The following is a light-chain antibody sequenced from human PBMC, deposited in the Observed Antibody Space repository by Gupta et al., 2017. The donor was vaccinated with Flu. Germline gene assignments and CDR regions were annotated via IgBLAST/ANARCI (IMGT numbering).Light chain of an antibody. Sequence: QSVLTQPPSVSGAPGQSVTISCTGSSSNIGADYDVHWYQHLPGTAPKLLIFRNTNRPSGVPDRFSASKSDTSASLAITGLQAEDEGDYYCQSYDSSLSGWLFGGGTKLTVL. V-gene: IGLV1-40*01. CDR2: RNT. CDR1: SSNIGADYD. CDR3: QSYDSSLSGWL. J-gene: IGLJ3*02.